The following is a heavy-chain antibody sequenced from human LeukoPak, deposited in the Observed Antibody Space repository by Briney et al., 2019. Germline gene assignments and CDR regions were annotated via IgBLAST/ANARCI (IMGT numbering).Heavy chain of an antibody. D-gene: IGHD3-9*01. Sequence: GGSLRLSCAASGFIFRNYAMSWVRQAPGKGLEWVSAITGSGDTTYYADSVKGRFTISRDNSKNTLYVEMNTLRAEDTAVYYCAKWGDYDILTGYYVSDFWGQGTMVTVSS. CDR1: GFIFRNYA. CDR3: AKWGDYDILTGYYVSDF. V-gene: IGHV3-23*01. CDR2: ITGSGDTT. J-gene: IGHJ4*02.